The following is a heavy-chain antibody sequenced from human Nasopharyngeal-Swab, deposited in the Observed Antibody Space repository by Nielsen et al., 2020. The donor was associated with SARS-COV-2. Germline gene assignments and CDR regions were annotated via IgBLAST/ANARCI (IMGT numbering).Heavy chain of an antibody. Sequence: SGPTLMHPTETLTLPCTASGFSLSHATMGVRWIRQPPGKALEWLAHIFSNDEKSYSTTLKSRPTISKDTSKSQVVLTNTNMDPVDTATYYCARMYHGGSYLVDYWGQGTLVTVSS. CDR1: GFSLSHATMG. V-gene: IGHV2-26*01. J-gene: IGHJ4*02. CDR3: ARMYHGGSYLVDY. D-gene: IGHD1-26*01. CDR2: IFSNDEK.